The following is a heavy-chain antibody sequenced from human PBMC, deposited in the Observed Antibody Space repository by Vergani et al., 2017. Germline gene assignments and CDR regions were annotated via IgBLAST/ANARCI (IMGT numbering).Heavy chain of an antibody. CDR3: ASHRDILTGQGAFDI. J-gene: IGHJ3*02. V-gene: IGHV1-18*01. CDR2: ISAYNGNT. D-gene: IGHD3-9*01. CDR1: GYTFSSYT. Sequence: QVQLVQSGAEVKKPGASVKVSCKASGYTFSSYTISWVRQAPGQGLEWMGWISAYNGNTNYAQKLQGRVTMTTDTSTSTAYMELRSLRSDDTAVYYCASHRDILTGQGAFDIWGQGTMVTVSS.